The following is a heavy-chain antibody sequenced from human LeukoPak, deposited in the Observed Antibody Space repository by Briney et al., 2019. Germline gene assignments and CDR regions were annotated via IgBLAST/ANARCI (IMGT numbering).Heavy chain of an antibody. V-gene: IGHV4-59*01. D-gene: IGHD6-13*01. J-gene: IGHJ4*02. Sequence: SETLSLTCTVSGGSISSYYWSWIRQPPGKGLEWIGYIYYSGSTKYNPSLKSRVTMSLDTSKSQFSLKLNSVTAADTAVYYCARGAAGTVPFDYWGQGTLVTASS. CDR1: GGSISSYY. CDR2: IYYSGST. CDR3: ARGAAGTVPFDY.